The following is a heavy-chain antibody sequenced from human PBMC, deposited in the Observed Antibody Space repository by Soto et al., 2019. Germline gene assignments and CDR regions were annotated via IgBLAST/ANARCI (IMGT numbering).Heavy chain of an antibody. CDR2: IYPGDSDT. CDR3: AIPIAAAGPDAFDI. CDR1: GYIFTSYW. J-gene: IGHJ3*02. Sequence: GESLKISCKGSGYIFTSYWIGWFLQRPGKGLEWMGIIYPGDSDTRYSPSFQGQVTISADKSISTAYLQWSSLKASDTAMYYCAIPIAAAGPDAFDIWGQGTMVTVS. D-gene: IGHD6-13*01. V-gene: IGHV5-51*01.